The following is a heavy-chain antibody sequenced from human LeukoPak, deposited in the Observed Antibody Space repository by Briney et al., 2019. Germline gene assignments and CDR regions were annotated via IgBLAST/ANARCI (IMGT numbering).Heavy chain of an antibody. Sequence: VASVTVSCKASGYTFIGYYIHWVRQAAGQGVEWMGWTNPNSGGTNYEQKFQGRVTMTRDTSISTAYMELSSLRSDDTAVYFCARVGVEATATFDYWGQGTLVTVSS. V-gene: IGHV1-2*02. CDR2: TNPNSGGT. J-gene: IGHJ4*02. CDR1: GYTFIGYY. D-gene: IGHD1-26*01. CDR3: ARVGVEATATFDY.